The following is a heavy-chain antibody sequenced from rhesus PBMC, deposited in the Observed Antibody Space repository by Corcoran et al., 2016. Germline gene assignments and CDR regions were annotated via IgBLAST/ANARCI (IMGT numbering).Heavy chain of an antibody. D-gene: IGHD3-34*01. CDR1: GFSLSTSGMG. V-gene: IGHV2-1*01. Sequence: QVTLKESGPALVKPTQTLTLTCTFSGFSLSTSGMGVCWIRQPSRKTPEWLAHIYWDDDKRYSTSLTSRLAISKDTSKNQVVLTMTNMDPVDTATYYCARRLSIGGYFDYWGQGVLVTVSS. CDR3: ARRLSIGGYFDY. J-gene: IGHJ4*01. CDR2: IYWDDDK.